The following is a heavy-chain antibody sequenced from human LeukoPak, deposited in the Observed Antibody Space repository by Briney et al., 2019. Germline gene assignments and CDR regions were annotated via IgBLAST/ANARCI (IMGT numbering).Heavy chain of an antibody. CDR3: AKEARKGITIFGVVILAYYFDY. D-gene: IGHD3-3*01. CDR2: ISGSGGST. CDR1: GFTFSSYA. J-gene: IGHJ4*02. V-gene: IGHV3-23*01. Sequence: GGSLRLSCAASGFTFSSYAMSWVRQAPGKGLEWVSAISGSGGSTYYADSVKGRFTISRDNSKNMLYLQMNSLRAEDTAVYYCAKEARKGITIFGVVILAYYFDYWGQGTLVTASS.